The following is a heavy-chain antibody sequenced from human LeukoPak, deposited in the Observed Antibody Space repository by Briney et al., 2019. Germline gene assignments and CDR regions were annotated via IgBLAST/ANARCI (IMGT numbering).Heavy chain of an antibody. V-gene: IGHV3-21*01. Sequence: GGSLRLSCAASGFTVSSYSMNWVRQAPGKGLEWVSSISSSSSYIYYADSVKGRFTISRDNAKNSLYLQMNSLRAEDTAVYYCARVEMATGIDYWGQGTLVTVSS. J-gene: IGHJ4*02. CDR2: ISSSSSYI. D-gene: IGHD5-24*01. CDR1: GFTVSSYS. CDR3: ARVEMATGIDY.